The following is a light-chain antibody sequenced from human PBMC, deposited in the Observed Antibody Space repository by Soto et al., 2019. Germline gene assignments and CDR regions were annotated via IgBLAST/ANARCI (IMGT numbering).Light chain of an antibody. J-gene: IGLJ1*01. V-gene: IGLV2-11*01. CDR3: CSFAGGYTFV. CDR1: SSDVGNYNA. Sequence: QSALTQPRSVSGSPGQSVTISCSGTSSDVGNYNAVSWYQQYPGKVPRLLIYDVTKRPSGVPDRFSGSKSGNTASLAISGLQTEDEADYYCCSFAGGYTFVFGLGTKVTVL. CDR2: DVT.